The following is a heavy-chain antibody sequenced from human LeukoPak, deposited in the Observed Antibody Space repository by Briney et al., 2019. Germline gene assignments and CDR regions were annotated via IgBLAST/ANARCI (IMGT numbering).Heavy chain of an antibody. J-gene: IGHJ6*04. CDR1: GYSFTSYW. CDR2: IDPSDSYT. CDR3: AYSTTYYYYGMDV. D-gene: IGHD2/OR15-2a*01. V-gene: IGHV5-10-1*01. Sequence: GESLKISCKGSGYSFTSYWISRVRQMPGKGLEWMGRIDPSDSYTNYSPSFQGHVTISADKSISTAYLQWSSLKASDTAMYYCAYSTTYYYYGMDVWGKGTTVTVSS.